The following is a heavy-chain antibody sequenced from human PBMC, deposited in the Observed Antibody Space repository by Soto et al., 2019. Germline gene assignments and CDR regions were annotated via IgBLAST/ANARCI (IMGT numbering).Heavy chain of an antibody. CDR3: AKGLRHPQWRWDCPAFGS. Sequence: EVQLLESGGGWVQPGGSLRLACEASGFSVSTHAMNWVRQAPGKGLEWVSGIADSGDRTHYADSVKGRFPISRDNSKNTLYLQMNSLRAEDTAVFYCAKGLRHPQWRWDCPAFGSWGQGTLVTVSS. CDR2: IADSGDRT. V-gene: IGHV3-23*01. CDR1: GFSVSTHA. D-gene: IGHD3-16*01. J-gene: IGHJ5*02.